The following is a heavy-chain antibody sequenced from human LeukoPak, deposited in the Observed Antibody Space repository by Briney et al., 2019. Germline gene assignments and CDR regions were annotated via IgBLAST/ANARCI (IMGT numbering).Heavy chain of an antibody. CDR2: ISSSSSTI. D-gene: IGHD1-7*01. CDR1: GFTFSSYR. V-gene: IGHV3-48*01. J-gene: IGHJ4*02. CDR3: ARSSRELGGYAPWELMPPFDY. Sequence: GGSLRLSCAASGFTFSSYRMNWVRQAPGKGLEWVSYISSSSSTIYYADSVKGRFTISRDNAKISLYLQMNSLRAEDTGVYYCARSSRELGGYAPWELMPPFDYWGQGTLVTVSS.